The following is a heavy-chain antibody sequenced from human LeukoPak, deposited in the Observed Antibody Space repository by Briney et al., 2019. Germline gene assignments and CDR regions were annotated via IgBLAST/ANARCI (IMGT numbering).Heavy chain of an antibody. D-gene: IGHD2-2*01. V-gene: IGHV3-11*04. CDR3: ARERHQLLFNPFDY. Sequence: GGSLRLSCAASGFTFSDYYMSWIRQAPGKGLEWVSYISSSGSTIYYADSVKGRFTISRDNTKNSLYLQMNSLRAEDTAVYYCARERHQLLFNPFDYWGQGTLVTVSS. CDR1: GFTFSDYY. J-gene: IGHJ4*02. CDR2: ISSSGSTI.